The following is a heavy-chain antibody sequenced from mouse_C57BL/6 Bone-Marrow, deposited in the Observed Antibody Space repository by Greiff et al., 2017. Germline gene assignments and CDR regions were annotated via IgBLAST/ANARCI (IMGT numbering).Heavy chain of an antibody. Sequence: VQLQQSGAELVKPGASVKISCKASGYAFSSYWMNWVKQRPGKGLEWIGQIYPGDGDTNYNGKFKGKATLTADKSSSTAYLQLSSLTSEDSAVYLCARARHYDCDVGYFDYWGQGTTLTVSS. D-gene: IGHD2-4*01. CDR1: GYAFSSYW. V-gene: IGHV1-80*01. J-gene: IGHJ2*01. CDR2: IYPGDGDT. CDR3: ARARHYDCDVGYFDY.